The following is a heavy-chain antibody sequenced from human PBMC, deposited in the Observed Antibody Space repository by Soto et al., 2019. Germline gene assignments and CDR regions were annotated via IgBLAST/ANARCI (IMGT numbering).Heavy chain of an antibody. CDR1: GFTFSDYY. CDR3: ARGAISSGWVPMLDYYGMDV. V-gene: IGHV3-11*01. CDR2: ISSSGSTI. D-gene: IGHD6-19*01. Sequence: QVQLVESGGGLVKPGGSLRLSCAASGFTFSDYYMSWIRQAPGKGLEWVSYISSSGSTIYYADSVKGRFTISRDNAKNSLYLQMNSLRAADTAVYYCARGAISSGWVPMLDYYGMDVWGQGTTVTVSS. J-gene: IGHJ6*02.